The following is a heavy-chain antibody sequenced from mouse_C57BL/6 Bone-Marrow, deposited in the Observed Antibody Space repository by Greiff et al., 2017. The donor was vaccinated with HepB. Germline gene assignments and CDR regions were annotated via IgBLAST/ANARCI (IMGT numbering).Heavy chain of an antibody. CDR3: ARYYYGSSFAWFAY. CDR2: IYPRSGNT. CDR1: GYTFTSYG. J-gene: IGHJ3*01. D-gene: IGHD1-1*01. V-gene: IGHV1-81*01. Sequence: VKLVESGAELARPGASVKLSCKASGYTFTSYGISWVKQRTGQGLEWIGEIYPRSGNTYYNEKFKGKATLTADKSSSTAYMELRSLTSEDSAVYFCARYYYGSSFAWFAYWGQGTLVTVSA.